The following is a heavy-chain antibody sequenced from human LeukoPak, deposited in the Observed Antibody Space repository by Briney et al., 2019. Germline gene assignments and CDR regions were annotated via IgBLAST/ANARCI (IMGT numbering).Heavy chain of an antibody. CDR3: ARAADGSSGRFDY. CDR1: GFTVSSNY. D-gene: IGHD6-19*01. CDR2: IYSGGST. J-gene: IGHJ4*02. V-gene: IGHV3-53*04. Sequence: GGSLSLSCAASGFTVSSNYMSWVRQAPGKGLEWVSVIYSGGSTYYADSVKGRFTISRHNSQNTLYLQMNSLKSEDTAVYYCARAADGSSGRFDYWGQGTLVTVSS.